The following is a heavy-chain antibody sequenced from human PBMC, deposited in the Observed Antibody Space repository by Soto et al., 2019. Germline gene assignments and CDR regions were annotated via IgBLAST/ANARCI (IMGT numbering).Heavy chain of an antibody. V-gene: IGHV4-39*01. Sequence: PSETLSLTCTVSGGSINTNNYYWGWVRQPPGKGLEWIGSVFYNGATYYSQSLKSRVTISLAPSRTQFSLKLESVTAADTAVYFCARLVVVSPVANAWGQGTLVTVSS. D-gene: IGHD2-15*01. CDR2: VFYNGAT. J-gene: IGHJ5*02. CDR3: ARLVVVSPVANA. CDR1: GGSINTNNYY.